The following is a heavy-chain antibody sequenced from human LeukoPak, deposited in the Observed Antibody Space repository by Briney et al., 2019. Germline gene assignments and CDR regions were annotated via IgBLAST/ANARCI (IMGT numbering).Heavy chain of an antibody. CDR3: ARAQHSSSWYDY. Sequence: PSETLSLTCAVYGGSFSGYYWSWIRQPPGKGLEWIGEINHSGSTNYNPSLKSRVTISVDTSKNQFSLKLSSVTAADTAVYYCARAQHSSSWYDYWGQGTLVTVSS. D-gene: IGHD6-13*01. CDR1: GGSFSGYY. V-gene: IGHV4-34*01. J-gene: IGHJ4*02. CDR2: INHSGST.